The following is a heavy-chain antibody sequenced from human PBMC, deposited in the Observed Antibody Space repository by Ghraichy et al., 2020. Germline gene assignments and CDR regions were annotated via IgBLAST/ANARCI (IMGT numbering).Heavy chain of an antibody. D-gene: IGHD6-25*01. V-gene: IGHV4-59*01. CDR1: GGSISSYY. CDR2: IYYSGRT. Sequence: SETLSLTCTVSGGSISSYYWSWIRQPPGKGLEWIGYIYYSGRTNYNPSLKSRVTISVDTSKNQFSLKLSSVTAADTAVYYCAREASGRGWFDPWGQGTLVTVSS. J-gene: IGHJ5*02. CDR3: AREASGRGWFDP.